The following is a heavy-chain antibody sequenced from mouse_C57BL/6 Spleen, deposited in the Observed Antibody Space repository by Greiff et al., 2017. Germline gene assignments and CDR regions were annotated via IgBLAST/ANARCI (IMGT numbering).Heavy chain of an antibody. CDR3: ARDDGYY. CDR1: GYTFTSYW. Sequence: QVQLKQPGAELVKPGASVKLSCKASGYTFTSYWMHWVKQRPGRGLEWIGRIDPNGGGTKYNEKFKSKATLTVDKPSSPAYMQLSSLTSEDSAVYYCARDDGYYWGQGTTLTVSS. V-gene: IGHV1-72*01. CDR2: IDPNGGGT. J-gene: IGHJ2*01. D-gene: IGHD2-3*01.